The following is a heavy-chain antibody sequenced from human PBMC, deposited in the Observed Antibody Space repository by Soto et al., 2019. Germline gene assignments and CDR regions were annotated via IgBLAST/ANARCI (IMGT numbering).Heavy chain of an antibody. J-gene: IGHJ5*02. V-gene: IGHV1-8*01. CDR2: NPNSGNT. Sequence: NPNSGNTGYAQKFQGRVTMTRNTSISTAYMELSSLRSEDTAVYYCAMDNWFDPWGQGTLVTVSS. CDR3: AMDNWFDP.